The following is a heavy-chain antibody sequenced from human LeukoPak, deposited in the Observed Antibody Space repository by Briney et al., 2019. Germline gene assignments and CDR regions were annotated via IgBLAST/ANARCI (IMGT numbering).Heavy chain of an antibody. CDR3: ARDASPYYDFWSGYLDY. D-gene: IGHD3-3*01. V-gene: IGHV1-18*01. CDR1: GYTFTSYG. Sequence: ASVKASCTASGYTFTSYGISWVRQAPGQGLEWMGWISAYNGNTNYAQKLQGRVTMTTDTSTSTAYMELRSLRSDDTAVYYCARDASPYYDFWSGYLDYWAREPWSPSPQ. CDR2: ISAYNGNT. J-gene: IGHJ4*02.